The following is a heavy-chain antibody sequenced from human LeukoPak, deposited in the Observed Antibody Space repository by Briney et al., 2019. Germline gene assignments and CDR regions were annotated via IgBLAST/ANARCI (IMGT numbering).Heavy chain of an antibody. J-gene: IGHJ4*02. D-gene: IGHD4-11*01. CDR2: IYYSGST. Sequence: KPSETLSLTCTVPGGSISSYYLGWVRQPPRKGLEWIGYIYYSGSTDYNPSLKSRVTISVDTSKNQFSLKLSSVTAADTAVYYCAREGVTKYYFNYWGQGTLVTVSS. CDR1: GGSISSYY. CDR3: AREGVTKYYFNY. V-gene: IGHV4-59*01.